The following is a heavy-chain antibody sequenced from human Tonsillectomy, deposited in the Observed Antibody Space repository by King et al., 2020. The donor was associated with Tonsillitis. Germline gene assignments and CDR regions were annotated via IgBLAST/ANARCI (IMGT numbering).Heavy chain of an antibody. Sequence: VQLVESGGGLVQPGGSLRLSCAASGFTFSSYWMHWVRQAPGKGLVWVSRINSDGSSTSYADSVKGRFTISRDNAKNTLYLQMNSLRAEDTDVYYCARATPSYGVMDYGMDVWGKGTTVTVSS. J-gene: IGHJ6*04. CDR3: ARATPSYGVMDYGMDV. D-gene: IGHD5-18*01. CDR1: GFTFSSYW. V-gene: IGHV3-74*01. CDR2: INSDGSST.